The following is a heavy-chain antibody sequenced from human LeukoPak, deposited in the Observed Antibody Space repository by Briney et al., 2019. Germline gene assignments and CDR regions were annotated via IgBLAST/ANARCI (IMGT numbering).Heavy chain of an antibody. Sequence: GGSLRLSCAASGFTVSSNYMNWVRQAPGKGLEWVSLIYSGSSTNYADTVNGRFTISRDKPKNTLYLQMNSLRDEDTAVYYCARGPRPGSSGYPNLDYWGQGTLVTVSS. J-gene: IGHJ4*02. V-gene: IGHV3-53*01. D-gene: IGHD3-22*01. CDR1: GFTVSSNY. CDR2: IYSGSST. CDR3: ARGPRPGSSGYPNLDY.